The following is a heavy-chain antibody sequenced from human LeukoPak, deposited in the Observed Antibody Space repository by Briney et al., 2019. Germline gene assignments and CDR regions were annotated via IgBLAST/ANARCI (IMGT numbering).Heavy chain of an antibody. Sequence: ASVKVSCKASVYTFTSYYIHWVRQAPGQGLEWMGMIYPRDGSTSYAQKFQGRVTVARDTSTSTVHMELSGLRSEDTAVYYCARDQEGFDYWGQGTLVTVSS. V-gene: IGHV1-46*01. CDR1: VYTFTSYY. CDR3: ARDQEGFDY. J-gene: IGHJ4*02. CDR2: IYPRDGST.